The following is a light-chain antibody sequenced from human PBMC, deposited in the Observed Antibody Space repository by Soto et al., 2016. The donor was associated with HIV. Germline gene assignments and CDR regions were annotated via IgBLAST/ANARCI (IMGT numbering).Light chain of an antibody. CDR1: QRISSW. CDR3: QQYNSYPYT. CDR2: KAS. Sequence: DIQMTQSPSTLSASVGDTVTITCRASQRISSWLAWHQQKPGKAPKVLIYKASTLESGVPSRFSGSESGTDFTLTISNLQPDDLATYYCQQYNSYPYTFGLGDQAGDQT. V-gene: IGKV1-5*03. J-gene: IGKJ2*01.